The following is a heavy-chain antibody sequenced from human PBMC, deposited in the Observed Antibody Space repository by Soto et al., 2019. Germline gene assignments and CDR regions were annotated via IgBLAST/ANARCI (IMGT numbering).Heavy chain of an antibody. CDR1: GFTFSMNV. D-gene: IGHD2-8*02. J-gene: IGHJ4*02. Sequence: QVQLVESGGGVVQPGRSLRLSCGASGFTFSMNVMHWVRQSPGKGLEWVAFMSHDGKNKYYVDSVKGRFTISRDNSKNTLYLHMDSLRPEDTAVYYCVKDFDRTWSFDFWGQGTLVTVSS. V-gene: IGHV3-30*18. CDR3: VKDFDRTWSFDF. CDR2: MSHDGKNK.